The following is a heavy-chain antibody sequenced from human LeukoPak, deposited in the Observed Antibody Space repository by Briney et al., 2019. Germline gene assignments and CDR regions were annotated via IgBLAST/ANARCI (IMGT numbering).Heavy chain of an antibody. CDR1: GFTFSSYA. CDR2: ISYDGSNK. Sequence: GGSLRLSCAASGFTFSSYAMHWVRQAPGKGVEWVAVISYDGSNKYYADSVKGRFTISRDNSKNTLYLQMNSLRAEDTAVYYCARAGSSGWSLDYWGQETLVTVSS. V-gene: IGHV3-30-3*01. CDR3: ARAGSSGWSLDY. D-gene: IGHD6-19*01. J-gene: IGHJ4*02.